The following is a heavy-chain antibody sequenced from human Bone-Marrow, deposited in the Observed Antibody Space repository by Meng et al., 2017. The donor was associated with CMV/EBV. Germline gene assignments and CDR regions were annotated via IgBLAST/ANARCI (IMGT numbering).Heavy chain of an antibody. CDR3: ARGAQANDYSGGGY. Sequence: GESLKISCAASGFTFSSYAMSWVRQAPGKGLEWVSAISGSGGSTYYADSVKGRFTISRDNSKNTLYLQMNSLRAEDTAVYYCARGAQANDYSGGGYWGQGTLVPVSS. V-gene: IGHV3-23*01. CDR1: GFTFSSYA. CDR2: ISGSGGST. J-gene: IGHJ4*02. D-gene: IGHD4-11*01.